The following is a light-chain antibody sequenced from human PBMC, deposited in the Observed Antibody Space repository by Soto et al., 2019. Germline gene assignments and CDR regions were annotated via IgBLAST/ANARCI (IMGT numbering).Light chain of an antibody. CDR1: ISNIGAGYD. V-gene: IGLV1-40*01. CDR3: QSYDISLSGFHV. J-gene: IGLJ1*01. Sequence: QSVLTQPPSLSGAPGQRVTISCTGSISNIGAGYDVHWYQQLPGTVPKVLIYGNSNRPSGVPDRFSGSKSGTSASLAITGLQAEDAADYYCQSYDISLSGFHVFGTGTQLTVL. CDR2: GNS.